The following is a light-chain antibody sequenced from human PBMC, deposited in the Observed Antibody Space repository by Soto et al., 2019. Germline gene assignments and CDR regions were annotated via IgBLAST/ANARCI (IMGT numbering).Light chain of an antibody. Sequence: QSVLTQPPSVSGAPGQRVTISCTGSSSNIGAGYDVHWYQQLPGRAPKLLIYGNTNRPSGVPYRFSGSKSGTSASLAITGLQAEDEADYYCLSFASSLSVVFGGGTKLTVL. CDR2: GNT. CDR3: LSFASSLSVV. J-gene: IGLJ2*01. V-gene: IGLV1-40*01. CDR1: SSNIGAGYD.